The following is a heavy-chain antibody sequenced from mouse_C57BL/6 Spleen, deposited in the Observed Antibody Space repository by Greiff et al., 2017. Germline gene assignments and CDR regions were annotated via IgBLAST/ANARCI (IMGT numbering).Heavy chain of an antibody. CDR2: IDPNSGGT. CDR3: AREDCYGRNAMDY. CDR1: GYTFTSYW. D-gene: IGHD1-1*01. J-gene: IGHJ4*01. V-gene: IGHV1-72*01. Sequence: QVQLKQPGAELVKPGASVKLSCTASGYTFTSYWMHWVKQRPGRGLEWIGRIDPNSGGTKYNEKFKSKATLTVDKTSSTAYMQLSSLTSEDSAVYYCAREDCYGRNAMDYWGQGTSVTVSS.